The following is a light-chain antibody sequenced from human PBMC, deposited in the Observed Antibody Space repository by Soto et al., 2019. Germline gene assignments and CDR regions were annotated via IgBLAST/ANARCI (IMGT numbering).Light chain of an antibody. CDR2: AAS. CDR1: QGISSY. Sequence: DIKLNQSPSFLSASVGDRVTITCRASQGISSYLAWYQQKPGKAPKLLIYAASTLQSGVPSRFSGSGSGTEFTLTITSLQPDDFATYYCQQYNSYPRTFGQGSKVDIK. V-gene: IGKV1-9*01. CDR3: QQYNSYPRT. J-gene: IGKJ1*01.